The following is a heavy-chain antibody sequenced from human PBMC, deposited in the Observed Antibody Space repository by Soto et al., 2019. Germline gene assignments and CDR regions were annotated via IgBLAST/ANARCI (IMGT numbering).Heavy chain of an antibody. V-gene: IGHV1-46*01. Sequence: QVQLVQSGAEVKKPGASVKVSCKASGYTFTSYYMHWVRQAPGQGLEWMGIINPSGGSTSYAQEFQGRVTMTRDTSTSTLYVDLSSLRSEDTAVYYCARARIAARGSYYYYGMDVWGQGTTVTVSS. CDR2: INPSGGST. J-gene: IGHJ6*02. D-gene: IGHD6-6*01. CDR1: GYTFTSYY. CDR3: ARARIAARGSYYYYGMDV.